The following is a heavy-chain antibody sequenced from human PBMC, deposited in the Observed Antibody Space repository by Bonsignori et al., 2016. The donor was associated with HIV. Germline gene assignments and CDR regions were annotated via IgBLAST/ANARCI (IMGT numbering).Heavy chain of an antibody. D-gene: IGHD1-26*01. V-gene: IGHV5-51*01. CDR3: ARQAGATIRGADY. CDR2: IYPGDSDT. Sequence: VRQMPGKGLEWMGIIYPGDSDTRYSPSFQGQVTISADKSISTAYLQWSSLKASDTAMYYCARQAGATIRGADYWGQGTLVTVSS. J-gene: IGHJ4*02.